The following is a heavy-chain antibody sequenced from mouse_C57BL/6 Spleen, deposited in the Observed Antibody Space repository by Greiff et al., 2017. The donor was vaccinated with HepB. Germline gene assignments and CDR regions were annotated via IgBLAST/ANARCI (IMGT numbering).Heavy chain of an antibody. V-gene: IGHV1-4*01. CDR1: GYTFTSYT. CDR2: INPSSGYT. Sequence: VQLVESGAELARPGASVKMSCKASGYTFTSYTMHWVKQRPGQGLEWIGYINPSSGYTKYNQKFKDKATLTADKSSSTAYMQLSSLTSEDSAVYYCATKDYYDYEDWFAYWGQGTLVTVSA. CDR3: ATKDYYDYEDWFAY. D-gene: IGHD2-4*01. J-gene: IGHJ3*01.